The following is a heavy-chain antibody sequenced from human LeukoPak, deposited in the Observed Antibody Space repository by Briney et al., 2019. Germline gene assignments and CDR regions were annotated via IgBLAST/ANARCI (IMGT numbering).Heavy chain of an antibody. J-gene: IGHJ4*02. D-gene: IGHD2-15*01. V-gene: IGHV1-18*01. Sequence: ASVKVSCKASGYTFSSYGISWVRQAPGQGLEWMGWMSVYNGNTNYAQKVHGRVTMTTDTSTSTAYMDVRSMRSDDTAVYYCARVGGYYFAPDYWGQGTLVTVSS. CDR2: MSVYNGNT. CDR3: ARVGGYYFAPDY. CDR1: GYTFSSYG.